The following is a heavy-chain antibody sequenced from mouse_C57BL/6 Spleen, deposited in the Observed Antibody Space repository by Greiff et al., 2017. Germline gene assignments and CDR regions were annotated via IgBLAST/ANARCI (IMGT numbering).Heavy chain of an antibody. CDR2: ISYDGSN. J-gene: IGHJ4*01. CDR1: GYSITSGYY. CDR3: ARRDGYEHYYAMDY. D-gene: IGHD2-2*01. Sequence: DVKLQESGPGLVKPSQSLSLTCSVTGYSITSGYYWNWIRQFPGNKLEWMGYISYDGSNNYNPSLKNRISITRDTSKNQFFLKLNSVTTEDTATYYCARRDGYEHYYAMDYWGQGTSVTVSS. V-gene: IGHV3-6*01.